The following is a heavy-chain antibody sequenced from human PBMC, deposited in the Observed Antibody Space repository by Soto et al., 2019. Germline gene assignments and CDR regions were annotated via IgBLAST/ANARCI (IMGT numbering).Heavy chain of an antibody. CDR2: ISGSGGST. CDR1: GFTFSSYA. Sequence: PGGSLRLSCAASGFTFSSYAMSWVRQAPGKGLEWVSAISGSGGSTYYADSVKGRFTISRDNSKNTLYLQMNSLRAEDTAVYYCANHPQGGYYFYSDYYYYGMDVWGQGTTVTVSS. D-gene: IGHD3-3*01. CDR3: ANHPQGGYYFYSDYYYYGMDV. V-gene: IGHV3-23*01. J-gene: IGHJ6*02.